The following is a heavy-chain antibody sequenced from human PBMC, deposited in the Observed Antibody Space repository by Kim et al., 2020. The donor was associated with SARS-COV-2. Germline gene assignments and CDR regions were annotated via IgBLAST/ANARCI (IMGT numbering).Heavy chain of an antibody. CDR3: ARGPIYRRPHGFDP. CDR1: GGSFSGYY. Sequence: SETLSLTCAVYGGSFSGYYWSWIRQPPGKGLEWIGEINHSGSTNYNPSLKSRVTISVDTSKNQFSLKLSSVTAADTAVYYCARGPIYRRPHGFDPWGQGTLVTVSS. V-gene: IGHV4-34*01. J-gene: IGHJ5*02. D-gene: IGHD2-2*02. CDR2: INHSGST.